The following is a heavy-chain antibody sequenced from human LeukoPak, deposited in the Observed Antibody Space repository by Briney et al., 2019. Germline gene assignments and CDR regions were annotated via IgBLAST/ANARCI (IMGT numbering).Heavy chain of an antibody. CDR1: GGSISSSSYY. D-gene: IGHD3-3*01. CDR3: AGSRLRFLEWLSPDDAFDI. J-gene: IGHJ3*02. V-gene: IGHV4-39*01. CDR2: IYYSGST. Sequence: SETLSLTCTVSGGSISSSSYYWGWIRQPPGKGLEWIGSIYYSGSTYYNPSLKSRVTISVDTSKNQFSLKLSSVTAADTAVYYCAGSRLRFLEWLSPDDAFDIWGQGTMVTVSS.